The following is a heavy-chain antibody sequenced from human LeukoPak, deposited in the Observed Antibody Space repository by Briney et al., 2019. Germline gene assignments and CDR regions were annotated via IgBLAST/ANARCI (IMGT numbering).Heavy chain of an antibody. CDR2: VSGSGGIT. J-gene: IGHJ4*02. V-gene: IGHV3-23*01. CDR1: GFALSGFA. D-gene: IGHD4-17*01. CDR3: ARGRGGDYVPSRFDN. Sequence: GGSLRLSCSASGFALSGFAMGWVRQAPGKGLEWVSSVSGSGGITYYADSVEGRFTISRDNSKNTLYLQMSSLGVDDTALYYCARGRGGDYVPSRFDNWGQGTLVTVSS.